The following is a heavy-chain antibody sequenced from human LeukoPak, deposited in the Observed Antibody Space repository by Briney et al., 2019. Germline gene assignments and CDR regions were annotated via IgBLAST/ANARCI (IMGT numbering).Heavy chain of an antibody. CDR3: TRHGYSSGWYDY. D-gene: IGHD6-19*01. CDR2: IRSKANSYAT. Sequence: GGSLRLSXAASGFTFSGSAMHWVRQASGKGLEWVGRIRSKANSYATAYAASVKGRFTISRDDSKNTAYLQMNSLKTEDTAVYYCTRHGYSSGWYDYWGQGTLVTVSS. V-gene: IGHV3-73*01. CDR1: GFTFSGSA. J-gene: IGHJ4*02.